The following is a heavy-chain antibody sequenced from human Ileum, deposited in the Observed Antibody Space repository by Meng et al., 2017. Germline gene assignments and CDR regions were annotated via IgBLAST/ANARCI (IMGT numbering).Heavy chain of an antibody. CDR1: GDSVISGSYY. CDR3: TRDQTSNGWGSFDS. CDR2: INYSGTA. Sequence: GQLPESGPGLVWPSETRSRTCSVSGDSVISGSYYWNWIRQSAGKGLEWIGYINYSGTAYYNASLGSQVSMSIDTSKNQFSLKLTSVTAADTAVYYCTRDQTSNGWGSFDSWGQGTLVTVSS. D-gene: IGHD7-27*01. V-gene: IGHV4-61*01. J-gene: IGHJ4*02.